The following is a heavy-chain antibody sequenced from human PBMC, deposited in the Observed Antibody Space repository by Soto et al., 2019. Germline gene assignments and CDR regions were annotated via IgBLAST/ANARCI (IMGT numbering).Heavy chain of an antibody. CDR1: GGSISRSTYY. Sequence: PSETLSLTCTVSGGSISRSTYYWGWIRQPPGKGLEWIGSIYYSGSTYYRPSLKSRVTISVDTSKNQFSLNLTSVTAAATAVYYCARQDRVVVEGRWFDPWGQGTLVTVSS. D-gene: IGHD2-15*01. V-gene: IGHV4-39*01. CDR2: IYYSGST. J-gene: IGHJ5*02. CDR3: ARQDRVVVEGRWFDP.